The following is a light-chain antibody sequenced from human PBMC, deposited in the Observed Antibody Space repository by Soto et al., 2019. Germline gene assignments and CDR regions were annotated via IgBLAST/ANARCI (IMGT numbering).Light chain of an antibody. CDR3: AAWDDSLSGLV. Sequence: QSVRTQPPSASGTPGQRVTISCSGSSSNIGSNTVNWYQQLPGTAPKLLIYSNNQRPSGVPDRFSGSKSGTSASLAISGLQSEDETDYYCAAWDDSLSGLVFGGGTKVTVL. CDR2: SNN. CDR1: SSNIGSNT. J-gene: IGLJ3*02. V-gene: IGLV1-44*01.